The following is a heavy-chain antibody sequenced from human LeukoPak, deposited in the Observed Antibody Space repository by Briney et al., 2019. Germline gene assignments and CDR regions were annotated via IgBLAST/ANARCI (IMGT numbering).Heavy chain of an antibody. V-gene: IGHV3-48*04. CDR3: VADGTGVLPGDAFDI. CDR1: GFSFSTHS. Sequence: VQPGGSLTLSCAASGFSFSTHSLNWVRHAPGKGLEWISYICHINNDAHYGESVKGRFTISRDNAKNSLYLEMHTLRAEDTAMYYCVADGTGVLPGDAFDIWSQGTMVTVSA. CDR2: ICHINNDA. J-gene: IGHJ3*02. D-gene: IGHD1-1*01.